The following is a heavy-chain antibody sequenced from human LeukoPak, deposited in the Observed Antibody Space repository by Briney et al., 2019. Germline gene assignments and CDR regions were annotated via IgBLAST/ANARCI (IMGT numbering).Heavy chain of an antibody. J-gene: IGHJ6*02. CDR3: AKYYDILTDHGMDV. CDR2: ISSDGSSK. CDR1: GFTFSSYG. V-gene: IGHV3-30*18. Sequence: GGSLRLSYAASGFTFSSYGMHWVRQAPGKGLEWVAVISSDGSSKNYADSVKGQFTISRDNSKNTLYLQMNSLRPEDTAVYYCAKYYDILTDHGMDVWGQGTTVTVSS. D-gene: IGHD3-9*01.